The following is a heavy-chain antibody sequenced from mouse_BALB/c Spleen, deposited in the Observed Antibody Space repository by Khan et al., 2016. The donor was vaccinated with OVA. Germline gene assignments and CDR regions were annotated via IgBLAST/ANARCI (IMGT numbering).Heavy chain of an antibody. CDR3: AREEALYYFDY. J-gene: IGHJ2*01. Sequence: QVQLQQSGTELVRPGASVKLSCKTSGYIFTSYWIHWVKQRSGQGLEWIARIYPGTGNTYYSEKLNGKASLTADKSSSTAYMHLSSLKSEDSAVYCCAREEALYYFDYWGQGTTLTVSS. D-gene: IGHD3-2*02. V-gene: IGHV1S132*01. CDR1: GYIFTSYW. CDR2: IYPGTGNT.